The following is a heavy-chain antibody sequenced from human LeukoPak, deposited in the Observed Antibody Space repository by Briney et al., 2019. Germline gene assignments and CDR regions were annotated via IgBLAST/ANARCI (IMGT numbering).Heavy chain of an antibody. CDR2: ISYDGSNK. Sequence: GGSLRLSCAASGFTFSSYAMHWVRQAPGKGLEWVAVISYDGSNKYYADSVKGRFTISRDNSKNTLYLQMNSLRAEDTAVYYCARELALVVGATGYWGQGTLVTASS. D-gene: IGHD1-26*01. CDR1: GFTFSSYA. CDR3: ARELALVVGATGY. J-gene: IGHJ4*02. V-gene: IGHV3-30-3*01.